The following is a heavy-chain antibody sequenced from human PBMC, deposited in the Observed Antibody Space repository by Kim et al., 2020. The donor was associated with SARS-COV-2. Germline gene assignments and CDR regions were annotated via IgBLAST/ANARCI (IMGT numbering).Heavy chain of an antibody. D-gene: IGHD2-15*01. V-gene: IGHV3-73*01. CDR3: SRDPPQTECYWDAFDI. Sequence: GGSLRLSCAASGFSFSDSAMHWVRQASGKGLEWVARIRSKANNDETVYAVSVRGRFRISRDDSKNTAVLQMNSLKTEDTAMYYCSRDPPQTECYWDAFDIWGQGTKVTVSS. CDR1: GFSFSDSA. J-gene: IGHJ3*02. CDR2: IRSKANNDET.